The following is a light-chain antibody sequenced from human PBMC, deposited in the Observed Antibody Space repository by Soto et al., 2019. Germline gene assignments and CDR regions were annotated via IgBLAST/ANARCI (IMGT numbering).Light chain of an antibody. CDR2: DDT. V-gene: IGLV3-21*02. CDR1: KVGTKG. Sequence: SYDLTQPPSVSVAPGQRATVTCGGDKVGTKGVHWYQQRPGQAPVVVVYDDTDRPSGIPERFSGSSSGNTATLTITRVEAGDEADYYCQVWDRTAPVVFGGGTKLPVL. J-gene: IGLJ2*01. CDR3: QVWDRTAPVV.